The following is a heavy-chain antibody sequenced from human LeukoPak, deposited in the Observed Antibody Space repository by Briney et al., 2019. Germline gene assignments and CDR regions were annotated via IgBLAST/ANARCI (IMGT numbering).Heavy chain of an antibody. V-gene: IGHV4-59*01. J-gene: IGHJ4*02. CDR1: GGSINNYY. Sequence: SETLSLTCTVSGGSINNYYWSWIRQPPGKALEWIGYVFYSGSTNYNPSLKSRVTISVDTSKNQFSLKMTSVTAADTAVYYCARAGSYRGYFDYWGQGTLVTVSS. CDR3: ARAGSYRGYFDY. D-gene: IGHD1-26*01. CDR2: VFYSGST.